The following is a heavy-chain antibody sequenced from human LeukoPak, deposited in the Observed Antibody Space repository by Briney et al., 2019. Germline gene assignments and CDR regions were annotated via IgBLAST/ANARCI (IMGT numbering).Heavy chain of an antibody. CDR1: GGSISSSSYY. J-gene: IGHJ5*02. CDR3: ASHSYDYVWGSCPSCWFDP. CDR2: IYYSGST. V-gene: IGHV4-39*07. D-gene: IGHD3-16*01. Sequence: SETLSLTCTVSGGSISSSSYYWGWIRQPPGKGLEWIGSIYYSGSTYYNPSLKSRVTISVDTSKNQFSLKLSSVTAADTAVYYCASHSYDYVWGSCPSCWFDPWGQGTLVTVSS.